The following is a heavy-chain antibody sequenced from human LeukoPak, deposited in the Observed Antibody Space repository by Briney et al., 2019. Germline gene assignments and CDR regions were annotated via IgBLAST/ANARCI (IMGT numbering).Heavy chain of an antibody. CDR3: ARGRVGATLDY. V-gene: IGHV4-4*09. CDR2: IYTSGST. CDR1: GGSISSYY. J-gene: IGHJ4*02. D-gene: IGHD1-26*01. Sequence: PSETLSLTCTVSGGSISSYYWSWIRQPPGKGLEWIGYIYTSGSTNYNPSLKSRVTISVDTSKNQFSLKLSSVTAADTAVYYCARGRVGATLDYWGQGTLVTVSS.